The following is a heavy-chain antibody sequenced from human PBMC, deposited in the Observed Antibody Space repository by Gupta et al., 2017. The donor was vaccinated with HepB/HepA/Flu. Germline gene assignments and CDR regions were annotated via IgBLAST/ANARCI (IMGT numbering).Heavy chain of an antibody. CDR2: IYSGGTP. V-gene: IGHV3-66*01. D-gene: IGHD4-23*01. Sequence: QLVESGGDLVQPGGSLRLSCAVSGFSVSDSPMGWVRQAPRKGLEWVSVIYSGGTPSYAPARRDRFRISRDNFKNTVSLHMNKLGADDTAMYFCVRERPESGKDAFDIWGQGTMVTVSP. J-gene: IGHJ3*02. CDR3: VRERPESGKDAFDI. CDR1: GFSVSDSP.